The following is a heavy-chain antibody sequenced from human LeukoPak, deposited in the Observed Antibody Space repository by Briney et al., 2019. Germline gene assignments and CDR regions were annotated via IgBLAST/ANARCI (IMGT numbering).Heavy chain of an antibody. J-gene: IGHJ4*02. Sequence: SETLSLTCAVYGGSFSGYYWSWIRQPPGKGLEWIGEINHSGSTNYNPSLKSRVTISVDTSKNQFSLKLSSVTAADTAVYFCARIRRGFWCGLDYWGQGTLVPVSS. CDR2: INHSGST. D-gene: IGHD3-3*01. V-gene: IGHV4-34*01. CDR1: GGSFSGYY. CDR3: ARIRRGFWCGLDY.